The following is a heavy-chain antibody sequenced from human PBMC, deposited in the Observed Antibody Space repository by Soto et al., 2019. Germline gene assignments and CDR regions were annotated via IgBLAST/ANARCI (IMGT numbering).Heavy chain of an antibody. CDR3: ARVTLKAGNWFDP. CDR2: INPNSRGT. J-gene: IGHJ5*02. V-gene: IGHV1-2*02. CDR1: GYTFTDYF. Sequence: ASVKVSCKTSGYTFTDYFIHWVRQAPGQGFEWMGWINPNSRGTNYAQRFQGRVTMTRDTSNNTAYMELRGLRSDNTAVYYCARVTLKAGNWFDPWGQGPLVPVSP.